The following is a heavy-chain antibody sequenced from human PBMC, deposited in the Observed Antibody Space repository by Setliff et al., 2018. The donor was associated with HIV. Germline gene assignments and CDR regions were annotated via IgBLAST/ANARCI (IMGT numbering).Heavy chain of an antibody. CDR3: ARVRRGSSWTLTTLRTFDY. Sequence: ASVKVSCKASGYTFSSYDINWVRQATGQGLEWMGWMNPNSGNTGYAQKFQGRVTMTRNTSISTAYMELSSLRSEDTAVYYCARVRRGSSWTLTTLRTFDYWARERWSPFL. CDR2: MNPNSGNT. D-gene: IGHD4-17*01. CDR1: GYTFSSYD. J-gene: IGHJ4*02. V-gene: IGHV1-8*02.